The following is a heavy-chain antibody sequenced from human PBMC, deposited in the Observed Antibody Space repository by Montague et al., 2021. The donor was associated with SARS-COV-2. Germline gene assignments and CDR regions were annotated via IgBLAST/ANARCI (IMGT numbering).Heavy chain of an antibody. J-gene: IGHJ4*02. Sequence: PALVKPTQTLTLTCTFSGFSLNASGVGVGWIRQPPGKALEWLASIYWDDDKRYSPSLKTRLTITKDTSKSQAVLRMTNVDPVDTATYYCAHSPIERGFWGQGTLVTVSS. CDR1: GFSLNASGVG. D-gene: IGHD5-24*01. V-gene: IGHV2-5*02. CDR3: AHSPIERGF. CDR2: IYWDDDK.